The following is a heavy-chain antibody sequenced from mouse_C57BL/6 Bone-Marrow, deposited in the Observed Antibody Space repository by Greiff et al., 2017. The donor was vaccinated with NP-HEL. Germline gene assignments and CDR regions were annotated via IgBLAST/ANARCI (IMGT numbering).Heavy chain of an antibody. V-gene: IGHV1-7*01. CDR1: GYTFTSYW. CDR3: ARRGKVYYAMDY. CDR2: INPSSGYT. Sequence: QVQLQQSGAELAKPGASVKLSCKASGYTFTSYWMHWVKQRPGQGLEWIGYINPSSGYTKYNQKFKDKATLTADTSSSTAYMRLSSLTYEDSAVYYCARRGKVYYAMDYWGQGTSVTVSS. J-gene: IGHJ4*01.